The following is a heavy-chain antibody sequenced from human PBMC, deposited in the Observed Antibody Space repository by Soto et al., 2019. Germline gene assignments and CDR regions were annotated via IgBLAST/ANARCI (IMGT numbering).Heavy chain of an antibody. V-gene: IGHV4-31*03. CDR2: IYYSGST. Sequence: QVQLQESGPGLVKPSQTLSLTCTVSGGSISSGGYYWSWIRHHPGKGLEWIGYIYYSGSTYYNPSLKSRVTISVDTSKNQFSLKLSSVTAADTAVYYCARDPTPGFIAPYYYYYGMDVWGQGTTVTVSS. D-gene: IGHD3-16*02. CDR3: ARDPTPGFIAPYYYYYGMDV. CDR1: GGSISSGGYY. J-gene: IGHJ6*02.